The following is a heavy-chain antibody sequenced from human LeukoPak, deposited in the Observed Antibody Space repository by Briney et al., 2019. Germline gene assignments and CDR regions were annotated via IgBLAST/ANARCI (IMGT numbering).Heavy chain of an antibody. CDR1: GFTFSSYS. CDR3: AAIAAAFP. J-gene: IGHJ5*02. Sequence: GGSLRLSCAASGFTFSSYSMNWVRQAPGKGLEWVSSITSSSSYIYYADSVKGRFTISRDNAKNSLYLQMNSLRVEDTAVYYCAAIAAAFPWGQGTLVTVSS. D-gene: IGHD6-13*01. CDR2: ITSSSSYI. V-gene: IGHV3-21*06.